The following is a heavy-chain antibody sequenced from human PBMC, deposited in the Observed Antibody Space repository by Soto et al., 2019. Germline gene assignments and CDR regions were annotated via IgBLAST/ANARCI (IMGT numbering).Heavy chain of an antibody. CDR1: GFAFAGYV. CDR3: AKERGYGPFDF. D-gene: IGHD5-18*01. Sequence: GGSLRLSCAASGFAFAGYVMTWVRQAPGKGLEWVSGITGSGGDTYYADSVKGRFTISRDNSKNTLYLQMNSLRADDTAVYYCAKERGYGPFDFWGQGTLVTV. V-gene: IGHV3-23*01. CDR2: ITGSGGDT. J-gene: IGHJ4*02.